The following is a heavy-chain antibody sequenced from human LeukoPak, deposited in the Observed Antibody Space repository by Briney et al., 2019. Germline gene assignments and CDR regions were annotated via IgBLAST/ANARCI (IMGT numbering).Heavy chain of an antibody. V-gene: IGHV4-39*07. J-gene: IGHJ5*02. Sequence: SETLSLTCTVSGGSISSSSYYWGWIRQPPGKGLEWIGSIYYSGSTYYNPSLKSRVTISIDTSRNQFSMNLNSVTAADTAVYYCAKGAGPPWFDPWGQGTLVTVSS. CDR2: IYYSGST. CDR3: AKGAGPPWFDP. D-gene: IGHD6-19*01. CDR1: GGSISSSSYY.